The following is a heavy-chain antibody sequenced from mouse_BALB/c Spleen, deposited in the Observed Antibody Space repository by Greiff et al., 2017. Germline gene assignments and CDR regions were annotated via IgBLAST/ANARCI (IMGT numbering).Heavy chain of an antibody. Sequence: QVQLKQSGPGLVQPSQSLSITCTVSGFSLTSYGVHWVRQSPGKGLEWLGGIWSGGSTDYNAAFISRLSISKDNSKSQVFFKMNSLQANDTAIDYCARNLGGNYGFAYWGQGTLVTVSA. CDR1: GFSLTSYG. V-gene: IGHV2-2*02. D-gene: IGHD2-1*01. CDR2: IWSGGST. J-gene: IGHJ3*01. CDR3: ARNLGGNYGFAY.